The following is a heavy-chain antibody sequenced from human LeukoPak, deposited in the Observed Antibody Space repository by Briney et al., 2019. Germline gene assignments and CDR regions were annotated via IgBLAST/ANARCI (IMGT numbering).Heavy chain of an antibody. CDR2: ISSSGSTI. J-gene: IGHJ4*02. D-gene: IGHD6-19*01. Sequence: GGSLRLSCAASGFTFSSYEMNWVRQAPGKGLEWVSYISSSGSTIYYADSVKGRFTISRDNAKNSLYLQMDSLRAEDTAVYYCARDGSGWLTPNYFDYWGQGTLVTVSS. CDR3: ARDGSGWLTPNYFDY. V-gene: IGHV3-48*03. CDR1: GFTFSSYE.